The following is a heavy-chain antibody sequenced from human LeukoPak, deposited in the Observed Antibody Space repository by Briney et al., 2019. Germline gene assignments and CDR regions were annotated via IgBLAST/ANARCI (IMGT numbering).Heavy chain of an antibody. CDR2: IYYSGST. V-gene: IGHV4-39*01. Sequence: ASETLSLTCTVSGGSISSSSYYWGWIRQPPGKGLEWIGSIYYSGSTYYNPSLKSRVTISVDTSKNQFSLKLSSVTAADTAVYYCAKALMGGSYQDANDYWGQGTLVTVSS. J-gene: IGHJ4*02. CDR1: GGSISSSSYY. CDR3: AKALMGGSYQDANDY. D-gene: IGHD1-26*01.